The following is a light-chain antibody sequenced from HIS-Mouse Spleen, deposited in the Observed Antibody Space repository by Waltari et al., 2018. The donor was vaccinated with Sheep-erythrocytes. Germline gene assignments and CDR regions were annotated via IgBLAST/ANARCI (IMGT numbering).Light chain of an antibody. Sequence: DIVMTQSPDSLPVSLGERATINCKSSQSVLYSPNNKNYLAWYQQKPGQPPKLLIYWASTRESGVPDRFSGSGSGTDFTLTISSLQAEDVAVYYCQQYYSTLLTFGGGTKVEIK. CDR3: QQYYSTLLT. CDR1: QSVLYSPNNKNY. V-gene: IGKV4-1*01. J-gene: IGKJ4*01. CDR2: WAS.